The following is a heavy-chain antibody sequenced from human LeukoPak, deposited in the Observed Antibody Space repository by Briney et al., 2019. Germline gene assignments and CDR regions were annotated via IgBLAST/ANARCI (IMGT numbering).Heavy chain of an antibody. Sequence: PSETLSLTCTVSGGSINNYYWSWIRQPAGKGLEWIGRIYTSGSTNYNPSLKSRVTMSVDTSKNQFSLKLSSVTAADTAVYYCARIVVVPAASYYYYYYYMDVRGKGTTVTVSS. J-gene: IGHJ6*03. CDR3: ARIVVVPAASYYYYYYYMDV. D-gene: IGHD2-2*01. CDR1: GGSINNYY. CDR2: IYTSGST. V-gene: IGHV4-4*07.